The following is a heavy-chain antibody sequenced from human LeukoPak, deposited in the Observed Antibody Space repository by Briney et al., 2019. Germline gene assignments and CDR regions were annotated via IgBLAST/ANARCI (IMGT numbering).Heavy chain of an antibody. Sequence: GGSLRLSCAASGFTFSSYGMHWVRQAPGKGLEWVAFIRYDGSNKYYADSVKGRFTISRDNSKNTLYLQMNSLRAEDTAVYYCARDLGLRGVHDYWGQGTLVTVSS. J-gene: IGHJ4*02. CDR2: IRYDGSNK. D-gene: IGHD3-10*01. CDR1: GFTFSSYG. CDR3: ARDLGLRGVHDY. V-gene: IGHV3-30*02.